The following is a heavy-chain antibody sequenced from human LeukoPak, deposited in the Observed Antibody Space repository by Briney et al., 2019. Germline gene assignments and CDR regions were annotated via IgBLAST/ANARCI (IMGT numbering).Heavy chain of an antibody. CDR2: INPSGGST. Sequence: ASVKVSCKASGYTLTSYYLHWVRQAPGQGLEWMAIINPSGGSTSHAQKFQGRVTITADESTSTAYMELSSLRSEDTAVYYCARGRPGSGGSCFDYWGQGTLVTVSS. D-gene: IGHD2-15*01. CDR1: GYTLTSYY. CDR3: ARGRPGSGGSCFDY. J-gene: IGHJ4*02. V-gene: IGHV1-46*01.